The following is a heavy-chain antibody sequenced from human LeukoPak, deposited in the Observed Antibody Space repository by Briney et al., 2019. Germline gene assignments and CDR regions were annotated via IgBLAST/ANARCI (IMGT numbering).Heavy chain of an antibody. D-gene: IGHD3-22*01. V-gene: IGHV4-59*01. CDR2: VHYSGTT. CDR1: DGSITNND. CDR3: AKGAPGYYDSSGSWYYFDY. Sequence: SETLSLTCTVSDGSITNNDWSWVRQTPGKGLEFIGYVHYSGTTNYNPSLRSRVTISIDTSRKHFFLKLKSVTAADTAVYYCAKGAPGYYDSSGSWYYFDYWGQGTLVTVSS. J-gene: IGHJ4*02.